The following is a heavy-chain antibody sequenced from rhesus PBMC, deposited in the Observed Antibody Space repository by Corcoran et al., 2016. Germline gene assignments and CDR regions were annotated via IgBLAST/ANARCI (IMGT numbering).Heavy chain of an antibody. Sequence: QVQLQESGPGLVKPSETLSLTCAVSGGSLSGYYWNWIRHPPGKGLGWIGYIGGSRGSTYYKPSLKRRVTLSTDTSNNHFSLKLSSVTAADAAVYYCARVGEDDYGYYPHFDYWGQGVLVTVSS. V-gene: IGHV4-165*02. CDR3: ARVGEDDYGYYPHFDY. CDR2: IGGSRGST. D-gene: IGHD3-9*01. J-gene: IGHJ4*01. CDR1: GGSLSGYY.